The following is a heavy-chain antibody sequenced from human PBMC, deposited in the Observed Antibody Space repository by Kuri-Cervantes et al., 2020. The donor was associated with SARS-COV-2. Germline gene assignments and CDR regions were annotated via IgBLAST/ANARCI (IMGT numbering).Heavy chain of an antibody. D-gene: IGHD3-10*01. CDR3: ARGRVTMVRGQRRVWFDP. V-gene: IGHV4-30-4*01. CDR1: GGSISSGDYY. CDR2: IYYSGST. J-gene: IGHJ5*02. Sequence: LRLSCTVSGGSISSGDYYWSWIRQPPGKGLEWIGYIYYSGSTYYNPSLKSRVTISVDTPKNQLSLKLSSVTAADTAVYYCARGRVTMVRGQRRVWFDPWGQGTLVTVSS.